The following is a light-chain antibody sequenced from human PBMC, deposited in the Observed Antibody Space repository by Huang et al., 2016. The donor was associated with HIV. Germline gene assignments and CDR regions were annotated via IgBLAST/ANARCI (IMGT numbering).Light chain of an antibody. J-gene: IGKJ1*01. V-gene: IGKV4-1*01. CDR3: QQYYSIPRT. Sequence: DIVMTQSPDSLAVSLGERATINCKSSQSVLYNSNNKNYLAWYQQKPGKPPKLLIYWASIRELGLSDRFNGSGAGTDFTLTISSLQAEDVAVYYCQQYYSIPRTFGQGTKVEIK. CDR1: QSVLYNSNNKNY. CDR2: WAS.